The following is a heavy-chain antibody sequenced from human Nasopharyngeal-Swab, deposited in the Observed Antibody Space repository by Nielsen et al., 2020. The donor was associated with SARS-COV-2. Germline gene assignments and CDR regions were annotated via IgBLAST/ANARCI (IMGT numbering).Heavy chain of an antibody. CDR1: GGSFSSYY. CDR3: ARGLSGIVPSPFLGLGPYYSYYYMDV. Sequence: SETLSLTCVVYGGSFSSYYWGWIRQPPGKGLEWIAEINQSGSTNYNPSLRSRVTISVDTSKNQLSLRLTSVTAADTAVYYCARGLSGIVPSPFLGLGPYYSYYYMDVWGKGTTVTVSS. J-gene: IGHJ6*03. V-gene: IGHV4-34*01. CDR2: INQSGST. D-gene: IGHD2-8*01.